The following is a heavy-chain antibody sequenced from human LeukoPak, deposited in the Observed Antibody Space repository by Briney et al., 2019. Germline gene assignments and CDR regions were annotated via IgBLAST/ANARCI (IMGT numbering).Heavy chain of an antibody. D-gene: IGHD2-2*01. CDR3: ARGGPYCSSTSCQIDY. Sequence: QPGGSLRLSCAASGFTFSSYWVHWVRQAPGKGLVWVSRINTDGSSTNYADSVKGRFTISRDNAKNTLYLQMNSLRADDTAVYYCARGGPYCSSTSCQIDYWGQGTLVTVSS. V-gene: IGHV3-74*01. CDR2: INTDGSST. J-gene: IGHJ4*02. CDR1: GFTFSSYW.